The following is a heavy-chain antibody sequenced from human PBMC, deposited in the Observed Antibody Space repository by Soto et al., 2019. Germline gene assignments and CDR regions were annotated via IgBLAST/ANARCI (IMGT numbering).Heavy chain of an antibody. Sequence: GGSLRLSCAASGFTFSSYSMNWVRQAPGKGLEWVSYITSTSSTIYYADSVKGRFTISRDNAKNSLYLQMNSLRAEDTAVYYCARERALSNYPDYWGQGTLVTV. D-gene: IGHD4-4*01. V-gene: IGHV3-48*01. J-gene: IGHJ4*02. CDR1: GFTFSSYS. CDR3: ARERALSNYPDY. CDR2: ITSTSSTI.